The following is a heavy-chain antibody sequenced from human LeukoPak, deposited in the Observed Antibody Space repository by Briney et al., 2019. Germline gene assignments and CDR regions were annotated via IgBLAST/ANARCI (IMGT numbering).Heavy chain of an antibody. CDR3: ARAPITSPFYFDY. Sequence: GGSLKFSCKASGFAFINQGMGWVRQFPGKGLDWFSGINWSGGSTGYADPLKGRFTISRDNAKNSLYLQMDSLRAEDTALYYCARAPITSPFYFDYWGQGTLVTVSS. CDR1: GFAFINQG. D-gene: IGHD2-2*01. V-gene: IGHV3-20*04. CDR2: INWSGGST. J-gene: IGHJ4*02.